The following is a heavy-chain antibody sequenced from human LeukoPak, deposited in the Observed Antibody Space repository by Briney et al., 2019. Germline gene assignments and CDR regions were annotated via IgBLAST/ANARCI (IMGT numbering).Heavy chain of an antibody. D-gene: IGHD3-3*01. Sequence: SETLSLTCAVSGYSISSGYYWGWIRQPPGKGLVWIGSIYHSGSTYYNPSLKSRVTISVDTSKNQFSLKLSSVTAADTAVYYCARGSGSTIFGVVTRANWFDPWGQGTLVTVSS. V-gene: IGHV4-38-2*01. CDR3: ARGSGSTIFGVVTRANWFDP. CDR1: GYSISSGYY. CDR2: IYHSGST. J-gene: IGHJ5*02.